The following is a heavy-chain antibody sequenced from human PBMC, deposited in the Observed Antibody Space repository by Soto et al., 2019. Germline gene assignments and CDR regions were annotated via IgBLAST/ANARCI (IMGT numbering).Heavy chain of an antibody. V-gene: IGHV3-15*07. CDR2: IKSKIDGGTS. CDR3: ATMGHCSNGVCSYYYYGMDV. Sequence: EVQLVESGGGLVKPGGSLRLSCGASGFTFSHAWMNWVRQAPGKGLEWVGRIKSKIDGGTSDYVAPVKGRFSISRDDSKDTLFLQMNSLKTEDTAVYFCATMGHCSNGVCSYYYYGMDVWGLGTTVTVSS. D-gene: IGHD2-8*01. CDR1: GFTFSHAW. J-gene: IGHJ6*02.